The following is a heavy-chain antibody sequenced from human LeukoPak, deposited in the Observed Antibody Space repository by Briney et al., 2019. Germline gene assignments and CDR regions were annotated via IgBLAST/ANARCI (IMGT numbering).Heavy chain of an antibody. CDR2: IYYSGST. Sequence: SETLSLTCTVSGGSISSSYYYWGWIRQPPGKGLEWIGSIYYSGSTYYNPSLKSRVTISVDTSKNQFSLKLSSVTAADTAVYSCARHSFSSGWKSFDYWGQGTLVTVSS. J-gene: IGHJ4*02. V-gene: IGHV4-39*01. D-gene: IGHD6-19*01. CDR3: ARHSFSSGWKSFDY. CDR1: GGSISSSYYY.